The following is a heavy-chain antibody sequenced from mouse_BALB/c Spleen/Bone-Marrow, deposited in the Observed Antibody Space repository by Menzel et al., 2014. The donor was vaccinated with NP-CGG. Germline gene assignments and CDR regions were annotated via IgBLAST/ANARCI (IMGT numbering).Heavy chain of an antibody. D-gene: IGHD2-4*01. J-gene: IGHJ3*01. CDR2: ISDGGSYT. V-gene: IGHV5-4*02. Sequence: EVHLVESGGGLVKPGGSLKLSCAASGFTFSDYYMCWVRQTPEKRLEWVATISDGGSYTYYPDSVKGRFTISRDNAKNNLYLQMSSLKSEDTAMYYCARDYDYDPAWFAYWGQGTLVTVSA. CDR1: GFTFSDYY. CDR3: ARDYDYDPAWFAY.